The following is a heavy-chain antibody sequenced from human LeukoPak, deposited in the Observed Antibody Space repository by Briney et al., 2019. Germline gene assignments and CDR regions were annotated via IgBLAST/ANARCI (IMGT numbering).Heavy chain of an antibody. CDR3: TRGRRFYYGMDV. CDR2: TYYTSKSKWDT. CDR1: GDRVSSTTAA. J-gene: IGHJ6*02. D-gene: IGHD3-16*01. Sequence: SQTLSLTCAISGDRVSSTTAAWTWVRQSPSRGLEWLGRTYYTSKSKWDTDYAVSLKGRMTVSPDISKNQFSLQLNSVTPEDTAVYYCTRGRRFYYGMDVWGQGTTVTVSS. V-gene: IGHV6-1*01.